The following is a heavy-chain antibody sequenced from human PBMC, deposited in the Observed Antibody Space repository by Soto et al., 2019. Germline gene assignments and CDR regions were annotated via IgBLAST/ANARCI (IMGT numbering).Heavy chain of an antibody. Sequence: GGSLRLSCAASGFTFSSYWMSWVRQAPGKGLEWVANIKQDGSEKYYVDSVKGRFTISRDNAKNSLYLQMNSLRAEDTAVYYCARVTYYYGSGSYARPYYFDYWGQGTLVTVSS. V-gene: IGHV3-7*01. D-gene: IGHD3-10*01. CDR3: ARVTYYYGSGSYARPYYFDY. J-gene: IGHJ4*02. CDR1: GFTFSSYW. CDR2: IKQDGSEK.